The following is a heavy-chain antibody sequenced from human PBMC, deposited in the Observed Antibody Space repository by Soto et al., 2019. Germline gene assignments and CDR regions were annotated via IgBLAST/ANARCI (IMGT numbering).Heavy chain of an antibody. Sequence: SETLSLTCTVSGGSITSRSYYWGWIRQPPGKGLEWIGSTYYTGNTYYNPTLKSRVTISADTSKNQVSLKLTSVTAADTAVYYFPRIYSSGGSCYYFNDWGQGTLVTDYS. CDR3: PRIYSSGGSCYYFND. CDR1: GGSITSRSYY. D-gene: IGHD2-15*01. V-gene: IGHV4-39*01. J-gene: IGHJ4*02. CDR2: TYYTGNT.